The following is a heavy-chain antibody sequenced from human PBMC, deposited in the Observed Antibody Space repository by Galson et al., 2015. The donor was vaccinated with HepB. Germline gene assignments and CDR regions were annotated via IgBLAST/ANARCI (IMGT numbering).Heavy chain of an antibody. CDR1: EYTLTNYI. V-gene: IGHV1-3*01. J-gene: IGHJ1*01. CDR3: AAGYWKGYCSGGTCYYNPQARPEYFKY. CDR2: INLGYGKT. Sequence: SVKVSCKASEYTLTNYIVHWVRQAPGQGLEWMGCINLGYGKTKFAQRFQGRVTITGDRSATTTYMELTSLRSEDTAVYYCAAGYWKGYCSGGTCYYNPQARPEYFKYWGPGTLVIVSS. D-gene: IGHD2-15*01.